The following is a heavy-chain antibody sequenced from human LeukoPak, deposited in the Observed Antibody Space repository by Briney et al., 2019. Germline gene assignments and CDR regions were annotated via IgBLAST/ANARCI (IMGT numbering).Heavy chain of an antibody. CDR3: ARDYGYAFDI. Sequence: GGSLRLSCAASGFTFSSYAMNWVRQAPGKGLEWLSYIGTSYSSMSHADSVKGRFTISRDNAKNSLYLQMNSLRAEDTAVYYCARDYGYAFDIWGQGTMVTVSS. CDR1: GFTFSSYA. J-gene: IGHJ3*02. D-gene: IGHD3-10*01. CDR2: IGTSYSSM. V-gene: IGHV3-48*01.